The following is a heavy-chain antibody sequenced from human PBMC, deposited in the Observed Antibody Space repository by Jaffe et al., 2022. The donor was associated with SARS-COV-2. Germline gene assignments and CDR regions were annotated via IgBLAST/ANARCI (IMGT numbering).Heavy chain of an antibody. CDR3: AKSGLEDIVVVPGSAHMDV. CDR1: GFTFDDYA. CDR2: ISWNSGSI. D-gene: IGHD2-2*01. Sequence: EVQLVESGGGLVQPGRSLRLSCAASGFTFDDYAMHWVRQAPGKGLEWVSGISWNSGSIGYADSVKGRFTISRDNAKNSLYLQMNSLRAEDTALYYCAKSGLEDIVVVPGSAHMDVWGKGTTVTVSS. V-gene: IGHV3-9*01. J-gene: IGHJ6*03.